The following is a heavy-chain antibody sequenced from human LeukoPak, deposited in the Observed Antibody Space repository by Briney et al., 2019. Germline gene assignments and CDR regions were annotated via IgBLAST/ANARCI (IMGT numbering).Heavy chain of an antibody. V-gene: IGHV4-59*01. D-gene: IGHD1-26*01. CDR3: ARWSIAIVGAPKGGWFDP. Sequence: TETLSLTCTVSGGSFSSYYWSWIRQPPGKGLEWIGYIYYSGSTNYNPSLKSRVTISVDTSKNQFSLKLSSVTAADTAVYYCARWSIAIVGAPKGGWFDPWGQGTLVTVSS. CDR1: GGSFSSYY. CDR2: IYYSGST. J-gene: IGHJ5*02.